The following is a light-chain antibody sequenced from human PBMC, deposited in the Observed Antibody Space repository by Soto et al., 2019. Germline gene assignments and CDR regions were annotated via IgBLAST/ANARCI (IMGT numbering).Light chain of an antibody. Sequence: AIQLTQSPSSLSASVGEGVTITCRASQAIRNAVAWYQQKPGKAPRLLIYDASSLESGVPSRFSGSGSGTDFTLTISSLQPEDFATYYCQQFNDYQGTFGQGTRLEIK. CDR2: DAS. J-gene: IGKJ5*01. CDR1: QAIRNA. CDR3: QQFNDYQGT. V-gene: IGKV1D-13*01.